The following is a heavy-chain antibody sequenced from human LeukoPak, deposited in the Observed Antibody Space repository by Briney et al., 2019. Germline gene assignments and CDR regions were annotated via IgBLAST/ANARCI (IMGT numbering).Heavy chain of an antibody. CDR2: ISGSGGST. CDR3: ARDPEEYNWFDP. J-gene: IGHJ5*02. D-gene: IGHD3-10*01. Sequence: PGGSLRLSCAASGFTFSSYAMSWVRQAPGKGLEWVSGISGSGGSTYYADSVKGRFTISRDNAKNSLYLQMNSLRAEDTAVYYCARDPEEYNWFDPWGQGTLVTVSS. V-gene: IGHV3-23*01. CDR1: GFTFSSYA.